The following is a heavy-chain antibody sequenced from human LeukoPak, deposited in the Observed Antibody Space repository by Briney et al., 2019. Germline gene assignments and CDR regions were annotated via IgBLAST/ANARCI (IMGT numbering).Heavy chain of an antibody. Sequence: GASVKVSCKASGYTFTTYDINWVRQAAGQGLEWMGWMNPNSGNTGFAHKFQGRISMTRNTSKSTAYMELSSLRSEDTAVYYCARGPQAPGYCSGGSCYSFYYYYMDVWGKGTTATVSS. CDR3: ARGPQAPGYCSGGSCYSFYYYYMDV. CDR1: GYTFTTYD. V-gene: IGHV1-8*01. CDR2: MNPNSGNT. D-gene: IGHD2-15*01. J-gene: IGHJ6*03.